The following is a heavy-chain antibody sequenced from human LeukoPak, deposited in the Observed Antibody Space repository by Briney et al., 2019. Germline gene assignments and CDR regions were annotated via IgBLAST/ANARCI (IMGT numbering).Heavy chain of an antibody. CDR3: VGWGGENN. Sequence: GGSLRLSCAASGFTFSSYWMSCVRQAPGKGLEWVANIKEDGSEKYYVDSVKGRFTISRDNAKNSLHLQMNSLRAEDTAVYYCVGWGGENNWGQGTLVTVSS. D-gene: IGHD3-16*01. V-gene: IGHV3-7*01. J-gene: IGHJ4*02. CDR2: IKEDGSEK. CDR1: GFTFSSYW.